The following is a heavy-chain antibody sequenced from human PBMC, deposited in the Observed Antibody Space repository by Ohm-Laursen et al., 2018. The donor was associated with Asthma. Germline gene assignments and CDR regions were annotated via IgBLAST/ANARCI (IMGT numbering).Heavy chain of an antibody. V-gene: IGHV3-30-3*01. CDR1: GFTFRSYA. CDR3: AKDLTYCSGGSCYYYYGMDV. D-gene: IGHD2-15*01. CDR2: GGSYYDGGLK. J-gene: IGHJ6*02. Sequence: SLRLSCSASGFTFRSYAMHWVRQAPGKGLEWVAVGGSYYDGGLKYYADSVNGRFTVSRDDSKNTLYLQMNSLRAEDTAVYYCAKDLTYCSGGSCYYYYGMDVWGQGTTVTVSS.